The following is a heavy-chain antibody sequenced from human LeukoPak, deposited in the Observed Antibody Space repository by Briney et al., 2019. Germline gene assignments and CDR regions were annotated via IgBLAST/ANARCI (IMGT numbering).Heavy chain of an antibody. CDR3: ARTVPNYYYGMDV. CDR1: GYTFSGYY. J-gene: IGHJ6*02. CDR2: INPNSGDT. V-gene: IGHV1-2*02. D-gene: IGHD2-2*01. Sequence: SVKVSCKASGYTFSGYYMHWVRQAPGQGLEWMGWINPNSGDTNYAQKFQGRVSMTRDTSINTAYMELSRLRSDDTSVYYCARTVPNYYYGMDVWGQGTTVTVS.